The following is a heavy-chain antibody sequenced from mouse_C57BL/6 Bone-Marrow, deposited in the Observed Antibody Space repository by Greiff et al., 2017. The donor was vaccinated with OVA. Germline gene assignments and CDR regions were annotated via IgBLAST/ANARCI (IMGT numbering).Heavy chain of an antibody. Sequence: VQGVESGAELARPGASVKLSCKASGYTFTSYGISWVKQRTGQGLEWIGEIYPRSGNTYYNEKFKGKATLTADKSSSTAYMELRSLTSEDSAVYFCARGRGRHWAMDYWGQGTSVTVSS. CDR1: GYTFTSYG. J-gene: IGHJ4*01. V-gene: IGHV1-81*01. CDR2: IYPRSGNT. CDR3: ARGRGRHWAMDY. D-gene: IGHD2-12*01.